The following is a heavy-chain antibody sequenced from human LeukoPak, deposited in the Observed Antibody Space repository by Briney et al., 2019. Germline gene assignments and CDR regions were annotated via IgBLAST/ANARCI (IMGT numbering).Heavy chain of an antibody. Sequence: ASVKVSCKASGYTFTAYYIHWVRQAPGQGLEWMGRINPNSGGTNYAQKFQGRVTMTKDTSISTAYMELSRLRSDDTAVYFCARPWEITMSERSYNWFDSWGQGTLVTVSS. CDR3: ARPWEITMSERSYNWFDS. CDR2: INPNSGGT. D-gene: IGHD1-26*01. V-gene: IGHV1-2*02. CDR1: GYTFTAYY. J-gene: IGHJ5*01.